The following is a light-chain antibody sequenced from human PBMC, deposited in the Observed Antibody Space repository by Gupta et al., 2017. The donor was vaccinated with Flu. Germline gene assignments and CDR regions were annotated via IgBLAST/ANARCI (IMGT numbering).Light chain of an antibody. CDR2: GAS. Sequence: RASHGINTLLAWFQQRPGKAPESLIYGASTLQSEVLSRFSGRGSGTEFTLTISSLQPEDSATYYCQQYQSYPVTFGQGTRPEI. CDR3: QQYQSYPVT. V-gene: IGKV1-16*01. CDR1: HGINTL. J-gene: IGKJ5*01.